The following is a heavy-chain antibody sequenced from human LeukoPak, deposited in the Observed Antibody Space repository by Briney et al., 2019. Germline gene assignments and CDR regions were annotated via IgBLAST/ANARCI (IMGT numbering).Heavy chain of an antibody. CDR2: IYYSGST. CDR1: GGSISGYY. Sequence: PSETLSLTCTVSGGSISGYYWSWLRQPPGKGLEWIGYIYYSGSTNYNSSLKSRVTISLDTSKNQFSLKLNSVTAADTAVYYCARVTVLRFLEWLNFASYYFDYWGQGTLVTVSS. J-gene: IGHJ4*02. V-gene: IGHV4-59*01. CDR3: ARVTVLRFLEWLNFASYYFDY. D-gene: IGHD3-3*01.